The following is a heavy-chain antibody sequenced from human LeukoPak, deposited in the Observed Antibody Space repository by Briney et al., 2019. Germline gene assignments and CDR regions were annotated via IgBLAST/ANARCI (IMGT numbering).Heavy chain of an antibody. CDR1: GYTFTGYY. J-gene: IGHJ6*02. D-gene: IGHD3-10*01. CDR3: ARGANYGSGSSYYYYYYGMDV. CDR2: INPNSGGT. V-gene: IGHV1-2*02. Sequence: ASVKVSCKASGYTFTGYYMHWVRQAPGQGLEWMGWINPNSGGTNYAQKFQGRVTMTRDTSISTAYMELSRLRSDDTAVYYCARGANYGSGSSYYYYYYGMDVWGQGTTVTVSS.